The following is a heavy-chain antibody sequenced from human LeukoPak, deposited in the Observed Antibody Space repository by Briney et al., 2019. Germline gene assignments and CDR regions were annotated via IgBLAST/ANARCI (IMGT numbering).Heavy chain of an antibody. V-gene: IGHV3-49*04. J-gene: IGHJ4*02. CDR2: IRSKAYGGTT. D-gene: IGHD3-9*01. Sequence: PGGSLRLSCTASGFTFGDYAMSWVRQAPGKRLEWVGFIRSKAYGGTTEYAASVKGRFTISRDDSKSIAYLQMNSLKTEDTAVYYCTRAGVPKYYDILAGYYPNFDYWGQGTLVTVSS. CDR1: GFTFGDYA. CDR3: TRAGVPKYYDILAGYYPNFDY.